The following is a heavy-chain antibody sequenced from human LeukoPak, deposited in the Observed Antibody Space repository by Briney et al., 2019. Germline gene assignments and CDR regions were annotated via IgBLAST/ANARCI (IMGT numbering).Heavy chain of an antibody. J-gene: IGHJ4*02. CDR1: GYTFTSYY. D-gene: IGHD3-10*01. V-gene: IGHV1-46*01. CDR2: INPSGGST. CDR3: AREAGSGSYPDY. Sequence: EAPVKVSCKASGYTFTSYYMHWVRQAPGQGLEWMGIINPSGGSTSYAQKFQGRVTMTRDMSTSTVYMELSSLRSEDTAVYYCAREAGSGSYPDYWGQGTLVTVSS.